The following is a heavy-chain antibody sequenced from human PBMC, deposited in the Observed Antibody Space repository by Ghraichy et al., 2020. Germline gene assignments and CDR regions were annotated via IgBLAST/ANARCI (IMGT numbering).Heavy chain of an antibody. J-gene: IGHJ6*02. V-gene: IGHV1-2*02. Sequence: ASVKVSCKASGYTFTGSYMHWVRQAPGQGLEWMGWINPNSGGTNYAQKFQGRVTMTRDTSISTAYMELSRLRSDDTAVYYCAREDCSSTSCHYGMDVWGQGTTVTVAS. D-gene: IGHD2-2*01. CDR2: INPNSGGT. CDR3: AREDCSSTSCHYGMDV. CDR1: GYTFTGSY.